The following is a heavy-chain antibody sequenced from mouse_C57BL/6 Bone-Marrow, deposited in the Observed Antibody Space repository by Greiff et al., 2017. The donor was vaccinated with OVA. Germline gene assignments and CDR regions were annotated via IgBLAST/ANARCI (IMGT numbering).Heavy chain of an antibody. CDR1: GYSITSGYY. V-gene: IGHV3-6*01. D-gene: IGHD1-1*01. CDR3: ARDRDYYGSSYGFAY. J-gene: IGHJ3*01. Sequence: ESGPGLVKPSQSLSLTCSVTGYSITSGYYWNWIRQFPGNKLEWMGYISYDGSNNYNPSLKNRISITRDTSKIQFFLKLNSVTTEDTATYYCARDRDYYGSSYGFAYWGQGTLVTVSA. CDR2: ISYDGSN.